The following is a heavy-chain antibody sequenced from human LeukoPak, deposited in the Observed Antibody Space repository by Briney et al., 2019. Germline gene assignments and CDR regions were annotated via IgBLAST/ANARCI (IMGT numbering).Heavy chain of an antibody. CDR3: ASVGYSGYEDAFDI. CDR2: INPNSGGT. D-gene: IGHD5-12*01. Sequence: ASVKVSCKASGYTFTGYYMHWVRQAPGQGLEWMGWINPNSGGTNYAQKFQGRVTMTRDTSISTAYMELSRLRSDETAVYYCASVGYSGYEDAFDIWGQGTMVTVSS. V-gene: IGHV1-2*02. J-gene: IGHJ3*02. CDR1: GYTFTGYY.